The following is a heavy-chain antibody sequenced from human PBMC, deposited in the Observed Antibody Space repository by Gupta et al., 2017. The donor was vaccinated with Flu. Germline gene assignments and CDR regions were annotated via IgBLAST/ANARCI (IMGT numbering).Heavy chain of an antibody. D-gene: IGHD2-15*01. V-gene: IGHV4-31*02. CDR3: ASSGYCSGGSCWGFDP. J-gene: IGHJ5*02. CDR2: IYYSGST. Sequence: HPGKGLEWIGYIYYSGSTYYNPSLKSRVTISVDTSKNQFSLKLSSVTAADTAVYYCASSGYCSGGSCWGFDPWGQGTLVTVSS.